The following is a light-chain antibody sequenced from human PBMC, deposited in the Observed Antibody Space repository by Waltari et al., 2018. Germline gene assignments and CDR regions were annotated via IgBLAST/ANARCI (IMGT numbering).Light chain of an antibody. CDR3: QHYVRLPAT. Sequence: EIVLTQSPGTLSLSPGERATLSCRASQSVSWSLAWYQQKAGQAPRLLIYGASSRATGIADRFSGGGSGTDFSLTISRLEPEDFAVYYCQHYVRLPATFGQGTKVEI. CDR2: GAS. CDR1: QSVSWS. V-gene: IGKV3-20*01. J-gene: IGKJ1*01.